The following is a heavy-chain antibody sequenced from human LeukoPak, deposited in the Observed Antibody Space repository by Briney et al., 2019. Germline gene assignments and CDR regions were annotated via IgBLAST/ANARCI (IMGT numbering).Heavy chain of an antibody. V-gene: IGHV3-53*01. J-gene: IGHJ3*02. Sequence: SGGSLRLSCAASGFTVSSNYMSWVRQAPGKGLEWVSVIYSGGSTYYADSVKGRFTISRDNSKNTLYLQMNSLRAEDTAVYYCARISIGYYAFDIWGQGTMVIFSS. CDR2: IYSGGST. CDR3: ARISIGYYAFDI. CDR1: GFTVSSNY. D-gene: IGHD2-2*03.